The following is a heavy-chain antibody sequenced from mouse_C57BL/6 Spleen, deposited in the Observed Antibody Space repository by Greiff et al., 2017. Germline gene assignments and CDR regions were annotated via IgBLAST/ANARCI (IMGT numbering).Heavy chain of an antibody. J-gene: IGHJ3*01. Sequence: EVQLQQSGAELVRPGASVKLSCTASGFNIKDYYMHWVKQRPEQGLEWIGRIDPEDGDTEYAPKFQGKATMTADTSSNTAYLQLSSLTSADTAVYYCTTFYYYGSSPRAYWGQGTLVTVSA. CDR1: GFNIKDYY. D-gene: IGHD1-1*01. V-gene: IGHV14-1*01. CDR2: IDPEDGDT. CDR3: TTFYYYGSSPRAY.